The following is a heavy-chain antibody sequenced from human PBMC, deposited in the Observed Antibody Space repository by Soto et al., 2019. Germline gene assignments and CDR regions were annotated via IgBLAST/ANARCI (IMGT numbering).Heavy chain of an antibody. D-gene: IGHD3-22*01. CDR3: AKVPYYYDSSGPFDY. CDR2: ISGSGGST. V-gene: IGHV3-23*01. J-gene: IGHJ4*02. Sequence: PGGSLRLSCAASGFTFSSYAMSWVRQAPGKGLEWVSAISGSGGSTYYADSVKGRFTISRDNSKNTLYLQMNSLRAEDTAVYYCAKVPYYYDSSGPFDYWGQGTLVTVSS. CDR1: GFTFSSYA.